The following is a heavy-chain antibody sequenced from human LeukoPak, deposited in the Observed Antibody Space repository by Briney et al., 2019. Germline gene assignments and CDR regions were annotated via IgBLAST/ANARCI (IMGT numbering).Heavy chain of an antibody. V-gene: IGHV4-34*01. J-gene: IGHJ4*02. D-gene: IGHD5-18*01. CDR2: INHSGST. CDR1: GGSFSGYY. CDR3: ARGRGYSYGTTALDY. Sequence: SETLSLTCAVYGGSFSGYYWSWIRQPPGKGLGWIGEINHSGSTNYNPSLKSRVTISVDTSKNQFSLKLSSVTAADTAVYYCARGRGYSYGTTALDYWGQGTLVTVSS.